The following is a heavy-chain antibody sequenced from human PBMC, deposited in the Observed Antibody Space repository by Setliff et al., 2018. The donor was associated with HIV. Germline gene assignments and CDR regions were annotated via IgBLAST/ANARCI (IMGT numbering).Heavy chain of an antibody. V-gene: IGHV1-3*01. J-gene: IGHJ4*01. CDR2: INVGKGDT. D-gene: IGHD3-10*01. CDR3: ARGALLAVFDFDY. CDR1: GYTFTTYS. Sequence: GASVKVSCKASGYTFTTYSMHWVRQAPGQSLEWMGWINVGKGDTKYSQEFQGRITITRDTSANTAYMELSSLRSDDTAVYFCARGALLAVFDFDYWGHGTLVTSPQ.